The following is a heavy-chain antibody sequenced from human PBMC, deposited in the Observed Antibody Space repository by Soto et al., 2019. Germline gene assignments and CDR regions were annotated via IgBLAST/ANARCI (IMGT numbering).Heavy chain of an antibody. CDR1: GFTFSGDW. D-gene: IGHD2-8*02. CDR2: INMDGTST. Sequence: EVQLVESGGGLVQPGGSLRLSCVASGFTFSGDWMHWVRQAAGKGLVWVSRINMDGTSTNYADSVKGLFTISRDNAKNTLYLQMNSLRVDDTAVYYCARGPRGLYHHDYWGQGALVTVS. CDR3: ARGPRGLYHHDY. J-gene: IGHJ4*02. V-gene: IGHV3-74*01.